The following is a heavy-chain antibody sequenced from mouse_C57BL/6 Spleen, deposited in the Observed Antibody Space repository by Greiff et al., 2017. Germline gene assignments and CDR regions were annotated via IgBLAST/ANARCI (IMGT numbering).Heavy chain of an antibody. V-gene: IGHV1-19*01. CDR2: INPYNGGT. Sequence: VQLQQSGPVLVKPGASVKMSCKASGYTFTDYYMNWVKQSHGKSLEWIGVINPYNGGTSYNQKFKGKATLTVDKSSSTAYMELNSLTSEDAAVYYSARRVYDYGDYWGQGTTLTVSS. D-gene: IGHD2-4*01. CDR3: ARRVYDYGDY. CDR1: GYTFTDYY. J-gene: IGHJ2*01.